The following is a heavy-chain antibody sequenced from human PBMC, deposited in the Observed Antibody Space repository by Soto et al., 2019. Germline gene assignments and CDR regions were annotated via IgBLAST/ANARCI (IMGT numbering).Heavy chain of an antibody. V-gene: IGHV1-8*01. CDR2: MNPNSGNT. D-gene: IGHD3-10*01. J-gene: IGHJ6*03. CDR1: GYTFTSYD. Sequence: ASVKVACKASGYTFTSYDINWVRRATGQGLEWMGWMNPNSGNTGYAQKFQGRVTMTRNTSISTAYMELSSLRSKDTAVYYCARGQLDLLWFGELLDYYYMDDWG. CDR3: ARGQLDLLWFGELLDYYYMDD.